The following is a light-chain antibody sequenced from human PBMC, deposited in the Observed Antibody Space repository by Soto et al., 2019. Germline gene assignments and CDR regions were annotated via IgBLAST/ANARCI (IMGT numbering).Light chain of an antibody. CDR3: QQYDNWPPKT. CDR1: QSVSSD. V-gene: IGKV3-15*01. Sequence: EIVMTQSPATLSVSPGERATLSCRASQSVSSDLAWYHQKPGQAPRLLIYGASTRATGIPARFSGSGSGTEFTLTISSLQSEDVGVYYCQQYDNWPPKTFGGGTKVDIK. J-gene: IGKJ4*01. CDR2: GAS.